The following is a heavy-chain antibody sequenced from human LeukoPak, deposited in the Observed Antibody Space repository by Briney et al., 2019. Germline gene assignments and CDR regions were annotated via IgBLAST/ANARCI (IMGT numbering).Heavy chain of an antibody. V-gene: IGHV3-23*01. CDR1: GFTFSSYA. J-gene: IGHJ4*02. CDR2: ISGSGGST. Sequence: GGSLRLSCAASGFTFSSYAMSWVRQAPGKGLEWVSAISGSGGSTYYADSVKGRFTISRDNSKNTLYLQMNSLRAEDTAVYYCGSDSSGYYLVGRGVRDYWGQGTLVTVSS. D-gene: IGHD3-22*01. CDR3: GSDSSGYYLVGRGVRDY.